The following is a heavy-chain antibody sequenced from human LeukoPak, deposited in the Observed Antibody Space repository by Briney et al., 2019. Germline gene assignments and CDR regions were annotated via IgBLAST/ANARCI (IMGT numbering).Heavy chain of an antibody. V-gene: IGHV4-39*07. D-gene: IGHD3-22*01. CDR2: IYYSGST. Sequence: PSETLSLTCTVSGDSISSSSSYWGWIRQPPGEGLEWIGSIYYSGSTYYNTSLKSRVTISVDTSKNQFSLKLSSVTAADTAVYYCARGVYYFDSSGYYPGAFDIWGQGTMVTVSS. CDR1: GDSISSSSSY. CDR3: ARGVYYFDSSGYYPGAFDI. J-gene: IGHJ3*02.